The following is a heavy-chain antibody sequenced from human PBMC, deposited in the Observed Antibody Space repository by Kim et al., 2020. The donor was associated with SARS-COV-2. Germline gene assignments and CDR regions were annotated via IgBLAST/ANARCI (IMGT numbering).Heavy chain of an antibody. Sequence: GGSLRLSCAASGFTFSSYAMSWVRQAPGKGLEWVSAISGSGGSTYYADSVKGRFTISRDNSKNTLCLQMNSLRAEDTAVYYCAKGGSSSWYGRTHNWFDPWGQGTLVTVSS. CDR2: ISGSGGST. CDR3: AKGGSSSWYGRTHNWFDP. J-gene: IGHJ5*02. CDR1: GFTFSSYA. V-gene: IGHV3-23*01. D-gene: IGHD6-13*01.